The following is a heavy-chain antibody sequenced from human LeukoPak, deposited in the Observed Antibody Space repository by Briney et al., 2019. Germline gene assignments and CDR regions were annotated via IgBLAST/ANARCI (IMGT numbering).Heavy chain of an antibody. CDR1: GGSFSGYY. CDR3: ARGCYSSGCYTWHDAFDI. V-gene: IGHV4-34*01. Sequence: PSETLSLTCVVYGGSFSGYYWSWIRQPPGKGLEWIGEIKHSGSTNYNPSLKSRVTISVDTSKNQFSLKLSSVTAADTAVYYCARGCYSSGCYTWHDAFDIWGQGTMVTVSS. D-gene: IGHD6-19*01. CDR2: IKHSGST. J-gene: IGHJ3*02.